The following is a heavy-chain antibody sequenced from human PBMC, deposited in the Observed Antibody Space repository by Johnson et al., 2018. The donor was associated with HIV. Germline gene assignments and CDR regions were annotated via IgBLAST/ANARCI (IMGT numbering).Heavy chain of an antibody. Sequence: VQLVESGGGVVQPGRSLRLSCAASGFTFSSYAMHWVRQAPGKGLAWVSVIYSGGSTYYADSVKGRFTISRDNSKNTLDLQMNSLRAEDTAVYYCARHNAFDIWDQGTMVTVSS. CDR2: IYSGGST. CDR3: ARHNAFDI. V-gene: IGHV3-66*04. J-gene: IGHJ3*02. CDR1: GFTFSSYA.